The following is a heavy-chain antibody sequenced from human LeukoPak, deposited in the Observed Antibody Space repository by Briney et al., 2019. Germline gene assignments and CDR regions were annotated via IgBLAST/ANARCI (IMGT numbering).Heavy chain of an antibody. D-gene: IGHD2-2*01. Sequence: GGSLSLSCAASGFTFSSYGMHWARQPPGKGLEWEAFLTYDGSNKYYTACVKGRCTISKDKSKNQLYLEMNSLRAEDTAVYYCAKEGGDIVVVPAARNDAFDIWGQGTMVTVSS. V-gene: IGHV3-30*18. CDR2: LTYDGSNK. CDR1: GFTFSSYG. CDR3: AKEGGDIVVVPAARNDAFDI. J-gene: IGHJ3*02.